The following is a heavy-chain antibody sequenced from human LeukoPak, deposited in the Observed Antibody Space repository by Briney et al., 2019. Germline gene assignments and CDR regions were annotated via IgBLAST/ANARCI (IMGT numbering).Heavy chain of an antibody. V-gene: IGHV3-23*01. CDR1: GFTFSSNA. CDR3: ARVPHYCDTSGYSYFDY. CDR2: ISASGGTR. J-gene: IGHJ4*02. Sequence: GGSLRLSCAASGFTFSSNAMSWVRQAPGKGPEWLSGISASGGTRYYADSVKGRFTISKDNSKNALYLQMDSLRAEDTAVYYCARVPHYCDTSGYSYFDYWGQGSRVTVSS. D-gene: IGHD3-22*01.